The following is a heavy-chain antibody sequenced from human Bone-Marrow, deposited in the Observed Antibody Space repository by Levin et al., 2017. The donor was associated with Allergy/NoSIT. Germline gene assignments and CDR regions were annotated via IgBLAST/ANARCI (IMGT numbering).Heavy chain of an antibody. CDR1: GGSFSGYY. Sequence: SETLSLTCAVYGGSFSGYYWSWIRQPPGKGLEWIGEINHSGSTNYNPSLKSRVTISVDTSKNQFSLKLSSVTAADTAVYYCARGNNNWFDPWGQGTLVTVSS. J-gene: IGHJ5*02. V-gene: IGHV4-34*01. CDR2: INHSGST. CDR3: ARGNNNWFDP. D-gene: IGHD1/OR15-1a*01.